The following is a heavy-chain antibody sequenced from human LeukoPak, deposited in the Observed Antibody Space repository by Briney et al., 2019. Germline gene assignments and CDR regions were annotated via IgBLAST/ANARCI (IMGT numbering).Heavy chain of an antibody. CDR2: IRSKANSYAT. V-gene: IGHV3-73*01. CDR3: TSPVPFGYDFWSGYYG. D-gene: IGHD3-3*01. J-gene: IGHJ4*02. CDR1: GFTFSGSA. Sequence: PGGSLRLSXAASGFTFSGSAMHWVRQPSGKGLEWVGRIRSKANSYATAYAASVKGRFTISRDDSKNTAYLQMNSLKTEDTAVYYCTSPVPFGYDFWSGYYGWGQGTLVTVSS.